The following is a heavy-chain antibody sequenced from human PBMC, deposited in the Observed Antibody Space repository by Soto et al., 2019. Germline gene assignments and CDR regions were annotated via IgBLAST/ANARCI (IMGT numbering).Heavy chain of an antibody. J-gene: IGHJ6*02. V-gene: IGHV1-8*01. Sequence: QVQLVQSGAEVTKPGASVKVSCKASGYTFTSYDINWVRQATGQGLEWMGWMSPNSGDTGYAQKFQGRVTMTRDTSISTADMELSNRRSEDTAIYYCARGVDAGVDDWGQGSTVTVSS. CDR2: MSPNSGDT. CDR1: GYTFTSYD. CDR3: ARGVDAGVDD.